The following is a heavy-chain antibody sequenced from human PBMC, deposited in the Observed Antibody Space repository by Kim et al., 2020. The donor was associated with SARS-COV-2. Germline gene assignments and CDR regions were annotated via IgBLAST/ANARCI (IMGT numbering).Heavy chain of an antibody. Sequence: ADPVRGRFTIARNKSKNPLYLQMNSLRAEDTAVYYCARDTSSWYYFDYWGQGTLVTVSS. J-gene: IGHJ4*02. CDR3: ARDTSSWYYFDY. D-gene: IGHD6-13*01. V-gene: IGHV3-33*01.